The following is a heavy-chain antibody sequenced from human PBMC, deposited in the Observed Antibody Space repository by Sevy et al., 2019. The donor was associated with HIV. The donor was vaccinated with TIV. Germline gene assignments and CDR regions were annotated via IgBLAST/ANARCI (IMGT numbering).Heavy chain of an antibody. J-gene: IGHJ6*02. V-gene: IGHV3-21*01. CDR1: GFTFSSYS. D-gene: IGHD5-12*01. Sequence: GGSLRLSCAASGFTFSSYSMNGVRQAPGKGLEWVSSISSSSSYIYYADSVKGRFTISRDNAKNSLYLQMNSLRAEDTAVYYCARDLALVATITYYYGMDVWGQGTTVTVSS. CDR2: ISSSSSYI. CDR3: ARDLALVATITYYYGMDV.